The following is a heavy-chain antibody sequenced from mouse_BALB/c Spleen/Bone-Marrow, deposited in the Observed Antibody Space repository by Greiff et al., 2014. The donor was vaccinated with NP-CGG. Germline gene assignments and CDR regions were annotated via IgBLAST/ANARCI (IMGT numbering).Heavy chain of an antibody. CDR2: INPFNGGA. CDR1: GYTFTSYV. Sequence: VQLQQPGPELVKPGASVKMSCKASGYTFTSYVMHWVKQKPGQGLEWIGFINPFNGGAKYNEKFRGKATLTSDKSSSTAYMGLSSLTSEDSAVYYCAGPAWFAYWGRGTLVTVSA. V-gene: IGHV1-14*01. J-gene: IGHJ3*01. CDR3: AGPAWFAY.